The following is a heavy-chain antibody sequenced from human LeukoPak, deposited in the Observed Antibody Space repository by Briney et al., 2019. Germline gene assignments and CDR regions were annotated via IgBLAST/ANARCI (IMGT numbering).Heavy chain of an antibody. CDR3: ARDPGGIAVPGIGFAFDI. CDR1: GFTFSRDS. CDR2: ISSTSNYI. J-gene: IGHJ3*02. Sequence: GGSLRLSCAASGFTFSRDSMDWVRQAPGKGLEWVSSISSTSNYIYYADSVKGRFTISRDNAKNSLFLQMNSLRAEDTAVYYCARDPGGIAVPGIGFAFDIWGQGTMVTVSS. V-gene: IGHV3-21*01. D-gene: IGHD6-19*01.